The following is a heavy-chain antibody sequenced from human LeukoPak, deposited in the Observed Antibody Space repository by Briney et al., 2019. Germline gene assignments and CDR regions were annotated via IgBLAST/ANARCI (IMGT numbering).Heavy chain of an antibody. CDR3: ARRKGGPHRSWFDP. CDR2: INYSGNT. V-gene: IGHV4-59*08. Sequence: SETLSLTCTVSGGSISNYYWSWIRQPPGKGLEWIAYINYSGNTNYNPSLKSRVTISVDTSKNQFSLKLTSVTAADTAVYYCARRKGGPHRSWFDPWGQGTLVTVSS. J-gene: IGHJ5*02. CDR1: GGSISNYY. D-gene: IGHD3-16*01.